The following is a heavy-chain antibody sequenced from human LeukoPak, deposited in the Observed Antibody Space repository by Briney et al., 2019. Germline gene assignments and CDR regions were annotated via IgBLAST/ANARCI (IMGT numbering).Heavy chain of an antibody. CDR1: GGSFSGYY. V-gene: IGHV4-34*01. Sequence: PSETLSLTCAVYGGSFSGYYWSWIRQPPGKGLEWMGEINHSGSTNYNPSLKSRVTISVDTSKNQFSLKLSSVTAADTAVYYCARGNSHYDYVWGSYRKSYYFDYWGQGTLVTVSS. J-gene: IGHJ4*02. D-gene: IGHD3-16*02. CDR3: ARGNSHYDYVWGSYRKSYYFDY. CDR2: INHSGST.